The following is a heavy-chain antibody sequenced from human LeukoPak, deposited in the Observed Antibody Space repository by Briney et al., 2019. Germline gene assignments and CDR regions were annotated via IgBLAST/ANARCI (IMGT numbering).Heavy chain of an antibody. CDR3: AKDARPSY. CDR2: ITGGGGST. V-gene: IGHV3-23*01. Sequence: GGSLRLSCAASGFTFSSSAMSWVRQAPGKGLEWVSAITGGGGSTYYADSVKGRFTISRDNSKNTLYLQMNSLRADDTAVYYCAKDARPSYWCQGTLVTVSS. J-gene: IGHJ4*02. CDR1: GFTFSSSA.